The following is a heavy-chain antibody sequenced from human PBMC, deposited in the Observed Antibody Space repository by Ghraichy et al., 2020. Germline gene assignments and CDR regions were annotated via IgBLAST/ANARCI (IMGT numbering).Heavy chain of an antibody. D-gene: IGHD2-2*01. CDR3: ASIPAAYYGMDV. CDR2: INHSGST. Sequence: SETLSLTCAVYGGSFSGYYWSWIRQPPGKGLEWIGEINHSGSTNYNPSLKSRVTISVDTSKNQFSLKLSSVTAADTAVYYCASIPAAYYGMDVWGQGTTVTVSS. J-gene: IGHJ6*02. CDR1: GGSFSGYY. V-gene: IGHV4-34*01.